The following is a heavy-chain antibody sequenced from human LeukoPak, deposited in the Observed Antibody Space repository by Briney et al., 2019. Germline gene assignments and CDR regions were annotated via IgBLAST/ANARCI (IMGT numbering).Heavy chain of an antibody. V-gene: IGHV5-51*01. CDR3: AREASWYWFDP. J-gene: IGHJ5*02. CDR1: GYSFTSYW. Sequence: GESLKISCKGSGYSFTSYWIAWVRQMPGKGLEWMGIIYPGDSNTRYSPSFQGQVTISADKSVSTAYLQWSSLKASDTAIYYCAREASWYWFDPWGQGTLVTVSS. CDR2: IYPGDSNT.